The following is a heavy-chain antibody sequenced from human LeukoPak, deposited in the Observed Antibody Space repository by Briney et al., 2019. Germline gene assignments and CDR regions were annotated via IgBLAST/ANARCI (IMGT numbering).Heavy chain of an antibody. CDR3: TRFYGSGPFYFDY. V-gene: IGHV3-48*03. J-gene: IGHJ4*02. CDR1: GFTFSSYE. Sequence: GGSLRLSCIASGFTFSSYEMNWVRQAPGKGLEWISYISSAGGTIYYADSVKGRFTISRDNAKNPLYLQMNSLRAEDTAVYYCTRFYGSGPFYFDYWGQGTLVTVSS. D-gene: IGHD3-10*01. CDR2: ISSAGGTI.